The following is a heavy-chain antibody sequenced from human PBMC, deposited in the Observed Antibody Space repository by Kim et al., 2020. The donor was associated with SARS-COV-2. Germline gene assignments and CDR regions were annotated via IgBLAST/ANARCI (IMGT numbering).Heavy chain of an antibody. Sequence: GGSLRLSCSASGFTFSTFGMHWVRQAPGKGLEWVAVISFDGSYKIYADSVKGRFTISRDSSKNTLSLQMTNLRGEDTAVYYCAKDRGGYAPRSYYFGLDVWGQGTTVTVSS. CDR3: AKDRGGYAPRSYYFGLDV. V-gene: IGHV3-33*05. J-gene: IGHJ6*02. D-gene: IGHD5-12*01. CDR2: ISFDGSYK. CDR1: GFTFSTFG.